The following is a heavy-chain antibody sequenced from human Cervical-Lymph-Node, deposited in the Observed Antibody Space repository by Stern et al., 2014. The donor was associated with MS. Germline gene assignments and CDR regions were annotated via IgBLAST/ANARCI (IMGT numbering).Heavy chain of an antibody. V-gene: IGHV3-74*01. Sequence: EVQLVEPGGGLVQPGGSLTLSCAASGFTFTRFWMHWVRHVPGKGLVWVSRINEDGSITNYADSVKGRFTISRDNAKNTLYLQMSSLRAEDTAVYYCARDVAGRSSYWGQGTLVTVSS. J-gene: IGHJ4*02. CDR3: ARDVAGRSSY. D-gene: IGHD6-6*01. CDR1: GFTFTRFW. CDR2: INEDGSIT.